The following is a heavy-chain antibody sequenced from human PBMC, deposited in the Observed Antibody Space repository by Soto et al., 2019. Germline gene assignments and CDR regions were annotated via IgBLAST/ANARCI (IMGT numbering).Heavy chain of an antibody. V-gene: IGHV3-7*05. J-gene: IGHJ3*02. CDR2: IKGDGSAK. CDR1: GFTFGNYW. D-gene: IGHD6-25*01. CDR3: ARDVSPESSGYNLDAIDI. Sequence: GGSLRLSCAASGFTFGNYWMTWVRQAPGKGLEWVANIKGDGSAKSYLDSVRGRFTVSRDNAENSLFLQMNILRAEDTALYYCARDVSPESSGYNLDAIDIWGQGTMVTVSS.